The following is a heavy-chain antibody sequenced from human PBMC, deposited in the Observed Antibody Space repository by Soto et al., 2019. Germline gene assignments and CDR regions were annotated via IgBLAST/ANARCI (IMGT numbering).Heavy chain of an antibody. CDR1: GFTFSSYA. CDR2: ISGSGTST. Sequence: GGSLRLSCAASGFTFSSYAMSWVRQAPGKGLEWVSGISGSGTSTYFADSVTGRFTISRDNSKDTLYLQMNSLRAEETAVYYCAKDRKSGSGWYWDYWGQGALVTVSS. V-gene: IGHV3-23*01. CDR3: AKDRKSGSGWYWDY. D-gene: IGHD6-19*01. J-gene: IGHJ4*02.